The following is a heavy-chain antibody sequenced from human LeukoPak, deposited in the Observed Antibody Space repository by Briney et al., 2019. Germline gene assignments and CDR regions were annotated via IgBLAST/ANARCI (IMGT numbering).Heavy chain of an antibody. V-gene: IGHV1-69*13. D-gene: IGHD3-10*01. CDR1: GGTFSSYA. Sequence: SVKVSCKASGGTFSSYAICWVRQAPGQGLEWMGGIIPIFGTANYAQKFQGRVTITADESTSTAYMELSSLRSEDTAVYYCANQDGSGPKPYYYYGMDVWGQGTTVTVSS. CDR3: ANQDGSGPKPYYYYGMDV. CDR2: IIPIFGTA. J-gene: IGHJ6*02.